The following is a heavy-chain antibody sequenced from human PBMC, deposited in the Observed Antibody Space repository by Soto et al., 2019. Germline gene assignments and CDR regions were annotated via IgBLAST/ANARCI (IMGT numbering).Heavy chain of an antibody. CDR1: GYTFTSYG. D-gene: IGHD3-10*01. J-gene: IGHJ4*02. V-gene: IGHV1-18*01. CDR2: ISAYNGNT. Sequence: ASVKVSCKASGYTFTSYGISWVRQAPGQGLEWMGWISAYNGNTNYAQKLQGRVTMTTDTSTSTAYKALRSLRSDDTAVYYWARERGNYDGSGSYYNRRDFDYWGQGTLVTVSS. CDR3: ARERGNYDGSGSYYNRRDFDY.